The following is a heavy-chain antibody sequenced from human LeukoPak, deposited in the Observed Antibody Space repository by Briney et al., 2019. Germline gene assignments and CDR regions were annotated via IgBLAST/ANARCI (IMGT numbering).Heavy chain of an antibody. CDR3: ARAVSADTAMVYFDY. D-gene: IGHD5-18*01. V-gene: IGHV3-11*01. CDR2: ISNSGSII. Sequence: GGSLRLSCAASGFTFSDYYMFWIRQAPGKGLEWVSYISNSGSIIYYADSVKGRFTVSRDNAKDSLYLQMNSLRAEDTAVYYCARAVSADTAMVYFDYWGQGTLVTVSS. J-gene: IGHJ4*02. CDR1: GFTFSDYY.